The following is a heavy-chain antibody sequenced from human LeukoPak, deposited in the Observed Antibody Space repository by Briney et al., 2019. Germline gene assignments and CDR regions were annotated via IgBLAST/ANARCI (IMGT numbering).Heavy chain of an antibody. CDR2: IWYDGSNK. CDR3: ARSRRDNYYYYYGMDV. J-gene: IGHJ6*02. Sequence: KPGRSLRLSCAASGFTFSSYGMHWVRQAPGKGLEWVAVIWYDGSNKYYADSVKGRFTISRDNSKNTLDLQMNSLRAEDTAVYYCARSRRDNYYYYYGMDVWGQGTTVTVSS. V-gene: IGHV3-33*01. D-gene: IGHD5-24*01. CDR1: GFTFSSYG.